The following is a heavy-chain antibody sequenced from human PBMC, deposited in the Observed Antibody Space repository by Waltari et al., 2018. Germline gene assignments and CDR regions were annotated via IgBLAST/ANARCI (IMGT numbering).Heavy chain of an antibody. CDR3: ATLRRGVRVYYYGMDV. CDR2: INQSGST. V-gene: IGHV4-34*01. D-gene: IGHD3-3*01. J-gene: IGHJ6*02. CDR1: GGSFSGYY. Sequence: QVQLQQWGAGLLKPSETLSLTCAVYGGSFSGYYWSWIRQPPGKGLEWSGEINQSGSTNYHPSLKSRVTRSVETSQNQVSLKLSSVTAADTAVYYCATLRRGVRVYYYGMDVWGQGTTVTVSS.